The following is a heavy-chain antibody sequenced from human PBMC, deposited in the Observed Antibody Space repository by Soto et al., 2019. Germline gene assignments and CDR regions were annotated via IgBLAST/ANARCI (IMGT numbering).Heavy chain of an antibody. D-gene: IGHD2-15*01. V-gene: IGHV4-39*01. CDR2: IHYSGST. CDR1: GDSISSSNYY. CDR3: ARRECSGGTCHFDP. Sequence: SETLSLTCTVSGDSISSSNYYRAWIRQPPGKGLEWIGSIHYSGSTYYNPSLKSRVTISVDTSKNQFSLKLTSVSAADTAVYYCARRECSGGTCHFDPWGQGTLVTVSS. J-gene: IGHJ5*02.